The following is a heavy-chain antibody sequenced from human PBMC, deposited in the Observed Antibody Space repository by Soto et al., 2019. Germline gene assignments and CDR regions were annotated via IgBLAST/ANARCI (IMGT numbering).Heavy chain of an antibody. J-gene: IGHJ4*02. CDR2: IWYDGSNK. CDR3: ARDYYYHDSSGPPVFDY. V-gene: IGHV3-33*01. D-gene: IGHD3-22*01. Sequence: QVQLVESGGGVVQPGRSLRLSCAASGFTFSSYGMHWVRQAPGKGLEWVAVIWYDGSNKYYADSVKGRFTISRDNSKNTLYLQMNSLRAEDTAVYYCARDYYYHDSSGPPVFDYWGQGTLVTVSS. CDR1: GFTFSSYG.